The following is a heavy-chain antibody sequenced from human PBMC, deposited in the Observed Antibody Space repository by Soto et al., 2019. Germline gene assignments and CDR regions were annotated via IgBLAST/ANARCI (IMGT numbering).Heavy chain of an antibody. CDR3: AKDVFADSKPFDY. CDR1: GFTFRDYG. J-gene: IGHJ4*02. Sequence: EEQLLESGGGLVQPGGSLRLSCAVSGFTFRDYGMSWVRQAPGQGLEWVSAISGRGDRTYYADSVKGRFTISRDNSKNTLYLQMNTLRAEDTAIYVYAKDVFADSKPFDYWGQGTLVTVSS. D-gene: IGHD2-21*01. V-gene: IGHV3-23*01. CDR2: ISGRGDRT.